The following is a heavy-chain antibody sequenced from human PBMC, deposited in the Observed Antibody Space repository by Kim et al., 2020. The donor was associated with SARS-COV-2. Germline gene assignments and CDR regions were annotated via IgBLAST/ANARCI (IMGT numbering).Heavy chain of an antibody. Sequence: SETLSLTCTVSGDSITSYYWSWIRQTPGKGPEWLGYIFYRGTTKYNPSLKSQVSMSIDTSKNHLSLKLTSVTGADAAVYYCARREFYFDSWGQGTLVTVS. V-gene: IGHV4-59*01. CDR2: IFYRGTT. J-gene: IGHJ4*02. CDR1: GDSITSYY. CDR3: ARREFYFDS. D-gene: IGHD3-10*01.